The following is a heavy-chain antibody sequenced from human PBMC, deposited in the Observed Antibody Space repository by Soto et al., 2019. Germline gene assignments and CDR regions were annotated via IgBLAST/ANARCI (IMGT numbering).Heavy chain of an antibody. CDR2: GYYTGST. CDR1: GGSVSSGNYY. J-gene: IGHJ5*02. CDR3: ARRAYFTGWGNWLDP. D-gene: IGHD6-19*01. V-gene: IGHV4-61*01. Sequence: SETLSLTCAVSGGSVSSGNYYWSWIRQPPGKGLEWIGYGYYTGSTNYKSSLKSRVTISLDTSKNQVSLKMTYVTAEDTAVYYCARRAYFTGWGNWLDPWGQGTLVTVSS.